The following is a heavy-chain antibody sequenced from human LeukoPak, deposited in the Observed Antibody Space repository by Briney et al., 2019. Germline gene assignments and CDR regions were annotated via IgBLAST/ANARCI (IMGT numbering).Heavy chain of an antibody. CDR3: ARDSKIFTIDAFDI. CDR2: VDYSGTT. J-gene: IGHJ3*02. D-gene: IGHD2/OR15-2a*01. V-gene: IGHV4-59*01. CDR1: GGSISTYS. Sequence: KPSETLSLTCTVSGGSISTYSWSWIRQPPGEGLEWIGYVDYSGTTTYNPSLKSRVIISVDRSNNQFSLKLNSVTAADTAVYYCARDSKIFTIDAFDIWGQGTMITVSS.